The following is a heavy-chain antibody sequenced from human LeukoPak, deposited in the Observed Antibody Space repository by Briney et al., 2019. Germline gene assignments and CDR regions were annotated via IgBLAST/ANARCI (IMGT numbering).Heavy chain of an antibody. J-gene: IGHJ4*02. CDR1: GYIFTSYG. V-gene: IGHV1-18*01. CDR3: ARAPDQVQLYQYYFDY. D-gene: IGHD1-1*01. CDR2: ISAYNGNT. Sequence: GASVKVSCKASGYIFTSYGMSWVRQAPGQGLEWMGWISAYNGNTNYAQKFQGRVTITADESTSTAYMELSSLRSEDTAVYYCARAPDQVQLYQYYFDYWGQGTLVTVSS.